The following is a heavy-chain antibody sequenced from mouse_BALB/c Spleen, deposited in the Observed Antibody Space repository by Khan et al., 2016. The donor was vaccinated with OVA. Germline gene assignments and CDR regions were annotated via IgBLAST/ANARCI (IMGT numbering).Heavy chain of an antibody. CDR3: VRGYYGNPFAD. CDR2: ISDGGSYT. J-gene: IGHJ3*01. D-gene: IGHD2-1*01. Sequence: EVELVESGGGLVKPGGSLKLSCAASGFTFSDYYMYWVRQTPEKRLEWVATISDGGSYTYYPDSVKGRFTISRDDDKNNLYLQMSSLKSEDTAMYYCVRGYYGNPFADWGQGTLVTVSA. V-gene: IGHV5-4*02. CDR1: GFTFSDYY.